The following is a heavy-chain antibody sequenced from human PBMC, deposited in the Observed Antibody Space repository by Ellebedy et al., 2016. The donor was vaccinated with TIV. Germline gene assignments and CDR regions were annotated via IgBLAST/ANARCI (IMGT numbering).Heavy chain of an antibody. J-gene: IGHJ4*02. CDR2: ISVSGTSA. V-gene: IGHV3-23*01. D-gene: IGHD6-19*01. Sequence: PGGSLRLSCAASGFTFSRSALSLVRQAPGTGLEWVSGISVSGTSAYSADPVKGRFTVSRDNSKNTIYLQMNSQIADDRAVYYCAKTSGGRPMGTYFDYWGQGTLVTVSS. CDR1: GFTFSRSA. CDR3: AKTSGGRPMGTYFDY.